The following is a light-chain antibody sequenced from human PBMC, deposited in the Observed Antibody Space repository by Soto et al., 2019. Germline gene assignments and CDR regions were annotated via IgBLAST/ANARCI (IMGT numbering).Light chain of an antibody. J-gene: IGLJ1*01. CDR3: SSFRSTSTLYV. Sequence: QSALTQPASVSGSLGQSITISCTGTSSDVGAYNYVSWYQQHPGKAPKLMIYDVSNRPSGVSNRFSGSKSGNTASLTISGFQAEDEADYYCSSFRSTSTLYVFGTGTKLTVL. V-gene: IGLV2-14*01. CDR1: SSDVGAYNY. CDR2: DVS.